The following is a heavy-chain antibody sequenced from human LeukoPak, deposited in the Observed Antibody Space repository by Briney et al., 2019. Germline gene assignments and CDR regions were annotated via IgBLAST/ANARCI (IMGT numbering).Heavy chain of an antibody. CDR1: GGSFSGYY. CDR2: INHSGST. CDR3: ATERGYYRSFDY. D-gene: IGHD3-22*01. J-gene: IGHJ4*02. V-gene: IGHV4-34*01. Sequence: SETLSLTCAVYGGSFSGYYWSWIRQPPGKGLEWIGEINHSGSTNYNPSLKSRVTISVDTSKNQFSLKLSSVTAADTAVYYCATERGYYRSFDYWGQGTLVTVSS.